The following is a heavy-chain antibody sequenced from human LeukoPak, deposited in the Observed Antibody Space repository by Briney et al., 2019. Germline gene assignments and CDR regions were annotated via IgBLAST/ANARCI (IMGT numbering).Heavy chain of an antibody. V-gene: IGHV3-21*01. J-gene: IGHJ4*02. CDR2: ISSSSSYI. D-gene: IGHD3-10*01. CDR3: ARDPGSYRKGFFDY. Sequence: GGSLRLSCAASGFTFSSYSMNWVRQAPGKGLEWVSSISSSSSYIYYADSVKGRFTISRDNAKNSLYLQMNSLRAEDTAVYYCARDPGSYRKGFFDYWGQGTLVTVSS. CDR1: GFTFSSYS.